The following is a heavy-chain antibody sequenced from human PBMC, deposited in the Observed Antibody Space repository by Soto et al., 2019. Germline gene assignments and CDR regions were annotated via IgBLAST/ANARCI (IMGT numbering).Heavy chain of an antibody. CDR2: IYYSGST. CDR1: GGSISSDY. D-gene: IGHD3-9*01. CDR3: ARLRYFDWLNAYYFDY. J-gene: IGHJ4*02. V-gene: IGHV4-59*01. Sequence: SETLSLTCTVSGGSISSDYWSWIRQPPGKGLEWIGYIYYSGSTNYNPSLKSRVTISVDTSKNQFSLKLSSVTAADTAVYYCARLRYFDWLNAYYFDYWGQGTLVTVSS.